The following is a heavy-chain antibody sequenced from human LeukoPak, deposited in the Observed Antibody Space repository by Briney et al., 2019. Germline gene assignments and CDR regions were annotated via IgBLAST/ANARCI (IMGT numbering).Heavy chain of an antibody. Sequence: GGSLRLSCAASGFTFSSYSMNWVRQAPGEGLEWVSSISSSSSYIYYADSVKGRFTISRDNAKNSLYLQMNSLRAEDTAVYYCARDTHTYCSGGSCYFPHFDYWGQGTLVTVSS. V-gene: IGHV3-21*01. J-gene: IGHJ4*02. CDR3: ARDTHTYCSGGSCYFPHFDY. D-gene: IGHD2-15*01. CDR2: ISSSSSYI. CDR1: GFTFSSYS.